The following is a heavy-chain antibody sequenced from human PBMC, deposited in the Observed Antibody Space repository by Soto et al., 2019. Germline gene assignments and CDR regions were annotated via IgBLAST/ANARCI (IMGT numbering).Heavy chain of an antibody. Sequence: EVQLLESGGGLVQPGESLRLSCAASGFNVDSFEMSWVRQPQGKGLQWLSSMSSGGSAIHYADSVKGRFTISRDSANNTLYLQINTLRAEDTAEYYCARDFGPTSGYHFYSMDVWGQGTTVTVSS. CDR3: ARDFGPTSGYHFYSMDV. CDR2: MSSGGSAI. J-gene: IGHJ6*02. V-gene: IGHV3-48*03. D-gene: IGHD3-22*01. CDR1: GFNVDSFE.